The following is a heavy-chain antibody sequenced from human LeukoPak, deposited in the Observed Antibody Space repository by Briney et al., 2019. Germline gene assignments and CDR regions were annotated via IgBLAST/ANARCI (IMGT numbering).Heavy chain of an antibody. CDR3: TRDFDP. Sequence: PGGSLRLSCVASGLSFGNYWVDWVRQAPGKGLEWVGNIKQDGSEKYYVDSVKGRFTISRDSAKNSLYLDMNSLRVEDTAIYYCTRDFDPWGQGTLVTVSS. CDR2: IKQDGSEK. CDR1: GLSFGNYW. J-gene: IGHJ5*02. V-gene: IGHV3-7*01.